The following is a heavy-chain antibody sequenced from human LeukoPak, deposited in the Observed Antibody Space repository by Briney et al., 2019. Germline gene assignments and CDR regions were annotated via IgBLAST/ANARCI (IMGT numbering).Heavy chain of an antibody. CDR1: GYTFTSYA. CDR3: ARAQGYYYGSGTPNDY. CDR2: INAGNGNT. D-gene: IGHD3-10*01. J-gene: IGHJ4*02. Sequence: ASVKVSCKASGYTFTSYAMHWVRQAPGQRLEWMGWINAGNGNTKYSQKFQGRVTITRDTSASTAYMELSSLRSEDTAVYYCARAQGYYYGSGTPNDYWGQGTLVAVSS. V-gene: IGHV1-3*01.